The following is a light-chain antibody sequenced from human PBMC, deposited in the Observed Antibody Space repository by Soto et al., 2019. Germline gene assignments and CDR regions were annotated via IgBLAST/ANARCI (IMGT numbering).Light chain of an antibody. CDR1: QSVSSN. J-gene: IGKJ2*01. V-gene: IGKV3-15*01. Sequence: EIVMTQSPATLSVSPRGRATLSCRASQSVSSNLAWYQQRPGQAPRLLIYGASNRATGIPARFSGSGSGTEFTLTGSSLQSEDFAFYYGQQYNNWPLYTFGQGTKLEIK. CDR3: QQYNNWPLYT. CDR2: GAS.